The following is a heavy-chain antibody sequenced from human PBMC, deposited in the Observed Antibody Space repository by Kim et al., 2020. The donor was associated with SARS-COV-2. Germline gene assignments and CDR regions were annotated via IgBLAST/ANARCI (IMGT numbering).Heavy chain of an antibody. CDR2: T. D-gene: IGHD6-13*01. V-gene: IGHV4-30-4*05. Sequence: TYANPSLKSRVTISGDTSKNQFSRTLSSVTAADTAVYFCARGYGIFYGMDVWGQGTTVTVSS. J-gene: IGHJ6*02. CDR3: ARGYGIFYGMDV.